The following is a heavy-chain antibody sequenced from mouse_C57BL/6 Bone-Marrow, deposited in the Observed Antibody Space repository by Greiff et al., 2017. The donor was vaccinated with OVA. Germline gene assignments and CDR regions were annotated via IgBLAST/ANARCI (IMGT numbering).Heavy chain of an antibody. Sequence: VQLKESGAELVRPGASVTLSCKASGYTFTDYEMHWVKQTPVHGLEWIGAIDPETGGAAYNQKFKGKAILTADKSSSTAYMELRSLTSEDSAVYYCKGNWDFDYWGQGTTLTVSS. CDR2: IDPETGGA. V-gene: IGHV1-15*01. J-gene: IGHJ2*01. CDR1: GYTFTDYE. CDR3: KGNWDFDY. D-gene: IGHD4-1*01.